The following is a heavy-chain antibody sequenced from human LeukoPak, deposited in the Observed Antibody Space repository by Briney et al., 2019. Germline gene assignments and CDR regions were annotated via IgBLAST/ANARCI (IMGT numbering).Heavy chain of an antibody. CDR1: GFTFSSYA. V-gene: IGHV3-33*08. Sequence: GWSLILSCAASGFTFSSYAMSWVRLAPGKRVEWVAGIRYDGSKKYYKDPMKGRFVVSRDNSENTLYLLMNSLGGEDTAVYYCAREDWGHCGGQACHGALDMWGQGTMVTVSS. J-gene: IGHJ3*02. CDR2: IRYDGSKK. CDR3: AREDWGHCGGQACHGALDM. D-gene: IGHD2-21*01.